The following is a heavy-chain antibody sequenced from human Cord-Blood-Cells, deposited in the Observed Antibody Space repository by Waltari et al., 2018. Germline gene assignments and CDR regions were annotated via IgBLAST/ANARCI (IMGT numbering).Heavy chain of an antibody. CDR2: ISYDGSNK. J-gene: IGHJ4*02. CDR3: ARDSVRILTGSGADY. Sequence: QVQLVESGGGVVQPGRSLRLSCAASGFTFSSYAMHWVRQAPGKGLEWVAVISYDGSNKSYAASVKGRFTISRDNSKNTLYLQMKCLRAEDTAVYYCARDSVRILTGSGADYWGQGTLVTVSS. V-gene: IGHV3-30*04. CDR1: GFTFSSYA. D-gene: IGHD3-9*01.